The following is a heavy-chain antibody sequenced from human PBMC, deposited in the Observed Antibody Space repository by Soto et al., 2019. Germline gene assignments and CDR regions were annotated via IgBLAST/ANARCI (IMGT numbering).Heavy chain of an antibody. Sequence: QVQLVQSGAEVTKPGASVKVSCKASGYTFTSYDINWVRQATGQGLEWMGWMNPNSGNTGYAQKFQGRVNMTRNTSISTAYMELSSLRSEDTAVYYCATKRTGRGNWFDPWGQGTLVTVSS. CDR1: GYTFTSYD. V-gene: IGHV1-8*01. CDR3: ATKRTGRGNWFDP. CDR2: MNPNSGNT. J-gene: IGHJ5*02. D-gene: IGHD1-1*01.